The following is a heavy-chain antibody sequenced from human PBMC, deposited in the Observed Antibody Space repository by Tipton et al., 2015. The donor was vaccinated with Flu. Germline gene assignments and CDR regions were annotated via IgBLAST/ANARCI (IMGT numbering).Heavy chain of an antibody. CDR3: ASMGYCTGTTCLSAEYFQH. CDR2: VNPNTGDT. D-gene: IGHD2-8*02. V-gene: IGHV1-2*02. J-gene: IGHJ1*01. CDR1: GYTFTGYY. Sequence: QLVQSGPEVKKPGASVKVSCEASGYTFTGYYIHWVRQAPGQRLEWMGWVNPNTGDTKSSQKFQGRVTMTRDTSISTAYLELRGLRSDDTALYYCASMGYCTGTTCLSAEYFQHWCQATLVTVSS.